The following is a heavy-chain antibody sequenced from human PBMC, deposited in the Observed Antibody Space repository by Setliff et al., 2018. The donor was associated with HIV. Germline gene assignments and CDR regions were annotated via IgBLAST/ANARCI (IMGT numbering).Heavy chain of an antibody. D-gene: IGHD3-22*01. V-gene: IGHV4-34*01. Sequence: SETLSLTCAVYGGSFSDYYWGWIRQPPGKGLEWIGSIYYSGSTYYNPSLKSRVTISVDTSKNQFSLKLSSVTAADTAVFYCARLTTTYYYDSSAYYHPVWGQGTLVTVSS. CDR1: GGSFSDYY. J-gene: IGHJ4*02. CDR3: ARLTTTYYYDSSAYYHPV. CDR2: IYYSGST.